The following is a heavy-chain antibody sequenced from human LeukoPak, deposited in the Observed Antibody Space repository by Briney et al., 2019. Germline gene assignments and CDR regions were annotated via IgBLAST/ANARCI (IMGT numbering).Heavy chain of an antibody. CDR1: GFTFSSYG. CDR2: ISYDGSNK. J-gene: IGHJ3*02. CDR3: ARLSPRDSTTDAFDI. V-gene: IGHV3-30*03. D-gene: IGHD2-2*01. Sequence: PGRSLRLSCAASGFTFSSYGMHRVRQAPGKGLEWVAVISYDGSNKYYADSVKGRFTISRDNSKNTLYLQMNSLRAEDTAVYYCARLSPRDSTTDAFDIWGQGTMVTVSS.